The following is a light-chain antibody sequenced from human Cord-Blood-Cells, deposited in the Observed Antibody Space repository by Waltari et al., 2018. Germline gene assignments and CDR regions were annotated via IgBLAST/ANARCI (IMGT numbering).Light chain of an antibody. J-gene: IGKJ3*01. CDR3: QQYYSTPFT. CDR1: QSVLYSSNHKNY. CDR2: WAS. V-gene: IGKV4-1*01. Sequence: DIVMTQSPDSLALSPGERATINCQSSQSVLYSSNHKNYLAWYQQKPGHPPKPLIYWASTRESGVPDRFSGSGSGTDFTLTISSLQAEDVAVYYCQQYYSTPFTFGPGTKVDIK.